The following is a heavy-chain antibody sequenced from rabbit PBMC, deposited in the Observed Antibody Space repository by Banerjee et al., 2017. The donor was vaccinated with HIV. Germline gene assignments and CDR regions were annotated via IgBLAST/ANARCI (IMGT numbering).Heavy chain of an antibody. V-gene: IGHV1S47*01. D-gene: IGHD1-1*01. CDR1: GFDFSSYG. J-gene: IGHJ4*01. CDR3: VRANTYASSSGYYDYFNL. Sequence: QEQLVESGGGLVQPGGSLKLSCKASGFDFSSYGVSWVRQAPGKGLEWIGYIDPVFGSTYYASWVNGRFTISSHNAQNTLYLQLNSLTAADTATYFCVRANTYASSSGYYDYFNLWGQGTLVTVS. CDR2: IDPVFGST.